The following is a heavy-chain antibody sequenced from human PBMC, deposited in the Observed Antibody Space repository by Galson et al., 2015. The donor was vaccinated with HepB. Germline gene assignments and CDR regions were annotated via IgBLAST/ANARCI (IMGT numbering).Heavy chain of an antibody. J-gene: IGHJ4*02. V-gene: IGHV3-48*01. Sequence: SLRLSCAASGFTFSSYSMNWVRQAPGKGLEWVSYISSSSSTIYYADSVKGRSTISRDNAKNSLYLQMNSLRAEDTAVYYCARDGYSGSYYYFDYWGQGTLVTVSS. D-gene: IGHD1-26*01. CDR1: GFTFSSYS. CDR2: ISSSSSTI. CDR3: ARDGYSGSYYYFDY.